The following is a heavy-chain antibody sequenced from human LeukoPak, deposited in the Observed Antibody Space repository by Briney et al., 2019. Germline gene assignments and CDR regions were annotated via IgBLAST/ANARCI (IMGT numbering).Heavy chain of an antibody. Sequence: ASVKVSRKASGGTFSSYAISWVRQAPGQGLEWMGGIIPIFGTANYAQKFQGRVTITADESTSTAYMELSSLRSEDTAVYYCASAPYCSSTSCNYYYYYMDVWGKGTTVTVSS. V-gene: IGHV1-69*13. D-gene: IGHD2-2*01. CDR1: GGTFSSYA. J-gene: IGHJ6*03. CDR2: IIPIFGTA. CDR3: ASAPYCSSTSCNYYYYYMDV.